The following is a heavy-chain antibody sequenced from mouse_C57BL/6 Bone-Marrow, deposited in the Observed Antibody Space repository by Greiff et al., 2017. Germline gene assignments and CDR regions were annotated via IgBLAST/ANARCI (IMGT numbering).Heavy chain of an antibody. CDR3: VIYYDYDY. Sequence: QVHVKQPGAELVKPGASVKLSCKASGYTFTSYWMQWVKQRPGQGLEWIGEIDPSDSYTNYNQKFKGKATLTVDTSSSTAYMQLSSLTSEDSAVYYCVIYYDYDYWGQGTTLTVSS. D-gene: IGHD2-4*01. CDR1: GYTFTSYW. J-gene: IGHJ2*01. V-gene: IGHV1-50*01. CDR2: IDPSDSYT.